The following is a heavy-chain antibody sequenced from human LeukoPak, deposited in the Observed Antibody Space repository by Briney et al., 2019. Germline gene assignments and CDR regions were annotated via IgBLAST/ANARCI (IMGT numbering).Heavy chain of an antibody. CDR2: IIPIFVIA. Sequence: SVKVSCKASGGIFSSYAISWVRQAPGQGLEWMGRIIPIFVIANYAQKSQGRVTITADKSTSTAYMELSSLRSEDTAVYYCARGTTSEIFGVVLSYYYYGMDVWGQGTTVTVSS. V-gene: IGHV1-69*04. J-gene: IGHJ6*02. D-gene: IGHD3-3*01. CDR3: ARGTTSEIFGVVLSYYYYGMDV. CDR1: GGIFSSYA.